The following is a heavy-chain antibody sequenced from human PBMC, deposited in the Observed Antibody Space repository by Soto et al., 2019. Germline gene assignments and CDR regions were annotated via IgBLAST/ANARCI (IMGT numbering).Heavy chain of an antibody. J-gene: IGHJ6*04. CDR2: ISASYGDI. V-gene: IGHV1-18*01. Sequence: QVHLVQSGGELKKPGASVKVSCRASGNSFSSYVISWVRQAPGQGLEWMGWISASYGDINYAQKFQGRVIMTTDTSTNTAYMEVRGLTSDDTAVYYCARRGVSGDYTGKMDVWGKGTTVTVSS. CDR1: GNSFSSYV. D-gene: IGHD4-17*01. CDR3: ARRGVSGDYTGKMDV.